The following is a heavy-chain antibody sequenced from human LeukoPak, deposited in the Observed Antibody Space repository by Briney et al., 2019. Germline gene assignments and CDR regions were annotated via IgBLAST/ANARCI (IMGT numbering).Heavy chain of an antibody. CDR3: ARDHYYDSSGYDY. D-gene: IGHD3-22*01. CDR2: ISSSGSTI. CDR1: GFTFSDYY. Sequence: GGSLRLSCAASGFTFSDYYMSWIRQAPGKGLEWVSYISSSGSTIYYADSVKGRFTISRDNAKNSLYLQMNSPRAEDTAVYYCARDHYYDSSGYDYWGQGTLVTVSS. J-gene: IGHJ4*02. V-gene: IGHV3-11*04.